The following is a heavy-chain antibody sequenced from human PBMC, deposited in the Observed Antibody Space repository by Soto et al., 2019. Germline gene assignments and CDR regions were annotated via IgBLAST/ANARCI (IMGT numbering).Heavy chain of an antibody. Sequence: PSETLSLTCTVSGGSISSSSYYWGWIRQPPGKGLEWIGSIYCSGSTYYNPSLKSRVTISVDTSKNQFSLMLSSVAAADTAGYYYARSDGASFANWGQGTLFALAS. CDR2: IYCSGST. J-gene: IGHJ4*02. CDR3: ARSDGASFAN. D-gene: IGHD4-17*01. CDR1: GGSISSSSYY. V-gene: IGHV4-39*01.